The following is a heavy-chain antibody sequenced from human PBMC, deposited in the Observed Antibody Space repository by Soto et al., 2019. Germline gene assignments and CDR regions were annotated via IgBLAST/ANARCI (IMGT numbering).Heavy chain of an antibody. CDR3: ARQQAGTAVDY. V-gene: IGHV4-59*01. CDR2: IYNSGST. Sequence: SETLSLTCTVSGGSISSYYWSWIRQPPGKGLEWIGYIYNSGSTNYNPSLKSRVTISVDTSKNQFSLKLSSVTAADTAVYYCARQQAGTAVDYWGQGTLVTVSS. CDR1: GGSISSYY. J-gene: IGHJ4*02. D-gene: IGHD6-13*01.